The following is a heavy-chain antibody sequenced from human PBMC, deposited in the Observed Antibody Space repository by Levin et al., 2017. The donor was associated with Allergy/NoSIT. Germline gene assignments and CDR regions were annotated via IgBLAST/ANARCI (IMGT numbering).Heavy chain of an antibody. CDR1: GFTFSSYD. V-gene: IGHV3-13*01. J-gene: IGHJ6*02. CDR3: ARGVEMATPYYYYGMDV. D-gene: IGHD5-24*01. CDR2: IGTAGDT. Sequence: GESLKISCAASGFTFSSYDMHWVRQATGKGLEWVSAIGTAGDTYYPGSVKGRFTISRENAKNSLYLQMNSLRAGDTAVYYCARGVEMATPYYYYGMDVWGQGTTVTVSS.